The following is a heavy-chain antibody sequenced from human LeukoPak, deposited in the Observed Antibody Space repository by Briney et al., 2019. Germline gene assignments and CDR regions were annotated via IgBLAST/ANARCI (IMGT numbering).Heavy chain of an antibody. CDR1: GFTFSSYG. D-gene: IGHD3-22*01. V-gene: IGHV3-30*02. Sequence: GGSLRLSCGASGFTFSSYGMHWVRQAPGKGLEWVAFIRYDGSNKYYADSVKGRFTISRDNSKNTLYLQMNSLRAEDTAVYYCAKGHRAGQPYYDNTGSGFDHWGQGILVTVSS. CDR2: IRYDGSNK. J-gene: IGHJ4*02. CDR3: AKGHRAGQPYYDNTGSGFDH.